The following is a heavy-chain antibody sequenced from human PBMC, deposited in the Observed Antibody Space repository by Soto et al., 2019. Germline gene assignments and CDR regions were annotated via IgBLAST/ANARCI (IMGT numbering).Heavy chain of an antibody. CDR1: GFQVSSHY. CDR2: IYSGGST. V-gene: IGHV3-53*01. J-gene: IGHJ5*02. Sequence: PGGSLRLSCAASGFQVSSHYMSWVRQAPGKGLEWVSVIYSGGSTYYAESVKGRFTISRDNSKNTMYLQMNSLRVEDTAVYYCALHDWFDPWGQGTLVTVS. CDR3: ALHDWFDP.